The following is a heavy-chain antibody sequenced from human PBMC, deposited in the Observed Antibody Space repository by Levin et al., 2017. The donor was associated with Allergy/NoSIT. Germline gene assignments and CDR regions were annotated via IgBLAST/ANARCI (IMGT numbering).Heavy chain of an antibody. Sequence: GESLKISCAASGFTFSSYGMHWVRQAPGKGLEWVAVISYDGSNKYYADSVKGRFTISRDNSKNTLYLQMNSLRAEDTAVYYCANQGPRFKPPGDYWGQGTLVTVSS. D-gene: IGHD3-16*01. J-gene: IGHJ4*02. CDR1: GFTFSSYG. CDR2: ISYDGSNK. V-gene: IGHV3-30*18. CDR3: ANQGPRFKPPGDY.